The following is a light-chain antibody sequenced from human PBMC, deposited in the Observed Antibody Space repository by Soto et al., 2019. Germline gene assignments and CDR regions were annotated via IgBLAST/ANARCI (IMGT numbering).Light chain of an antibody. CDR3: SSFTTTNTWV. J-gene: IGLJ3*02. CDR1: SSDVGSGNF. V-gene: IGLV2-14*01. CDR2: EVT. Sequence: QSARTQPASVSGSPGQSMTISCTGTSSDVGSGNFVSWFQQHPGKAPKLMIYEVTNRPSGVSYRFSGSKSGNTASLTISGLQAEDEADYYCSSFTTTNTWVFGGGTQLTVL.